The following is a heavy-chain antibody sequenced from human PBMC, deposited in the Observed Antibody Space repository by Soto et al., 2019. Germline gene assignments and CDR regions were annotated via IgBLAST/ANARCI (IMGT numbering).Heavy chain of an antibody. CDR2: ITPDGGIT. CDR3: ARVPASNLYSGYDH. J-gene: IGHJ4*02. D-gene: IGHD5-12*01. CDR1: GFTFSDCP. V-gene: IGHV3-64*01. Sequence: GGSLRLSCAASGFTFSDCPMHWVRQAPGKGLEYVSAITPDGGITFYANSVKGRFTISRDNSKNTLYLQMGSLKIEDTAVYFCARVPASNLYSGYDHWGQGTLVTVSS.